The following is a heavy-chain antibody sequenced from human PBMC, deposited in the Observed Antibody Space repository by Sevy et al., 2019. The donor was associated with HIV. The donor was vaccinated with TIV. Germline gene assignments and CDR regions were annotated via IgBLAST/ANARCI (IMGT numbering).Heavy chain of an antibody. CDR1: GGSISSYY. CDR3: ARGQGYGEDLKYYFDY. Sequence: SETLSLSCTVSGGSISSYYWSWIRQPAGKGLEWIGRIYTSGSTNYNPSLKSRVTMSVDTSKNQFSLKLSSVTAADTAVYYCARGQGYGEDLKYYFDYWGQGTLVTVSS. V-gene: IGHV4-4*07. CDR2: IYTSGST. D-gene: IGHD4-17*01. J-gene: IGHJ4*02.